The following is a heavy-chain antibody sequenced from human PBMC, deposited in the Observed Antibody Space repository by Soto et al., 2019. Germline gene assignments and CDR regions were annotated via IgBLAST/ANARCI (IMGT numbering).Heavy chain of an antibody. CDR2: ISGSGGST. CDR1: GFTFSSYA. CDR3: AKAQLEPHHAFDI. V-gene: IGHV3-23*01. J-gene: IGHJ3*02. Sequence: GGSLRLSCAASGFTFSSYAMSWVRQAPGKGLEWVSAISGSGGSTYYVDSVKGRFTISRDNSKNTLYLQMNSLRAEDTAVYYCAKAQLEPHHAFDIWGQGTMVTVSS. D-gene: IGHD1-1*01.